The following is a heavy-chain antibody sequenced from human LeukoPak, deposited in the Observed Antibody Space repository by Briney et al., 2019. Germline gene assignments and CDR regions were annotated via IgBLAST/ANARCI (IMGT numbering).Heavy chain of an antibody. D-gene: IGHD6-25*01. J-gene: IGHJ4*02. Sequence: SETLSLTCTVSGGSISSYYWSWIRQPPGKGLEWIGYIYYSGSTNYNPSLKSRVTLSVDTSKNQFSLKLSSVTAADTAVYYCARHRGYGQLEFDYWGQGTLVTASS. V-gene: IGHV4-59*08. CDR2: IYYSGST. CDR3: ARHRGYGQLEFDY. CDR1: GGSISSYY.